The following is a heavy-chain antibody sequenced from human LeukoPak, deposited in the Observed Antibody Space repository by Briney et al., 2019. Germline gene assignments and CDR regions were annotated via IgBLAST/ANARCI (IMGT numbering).Heavy chain of an antibody. CDR3: TRESRLLWFGELLD. CDR1: GFSFGDYA. Sequence: GGSLRLSCTASGFSFGDYAMSWFRQAPGKGLEWVGFIRSKAYGGTTEYAASVKGRFTISRDDSKSIAYLQMNGLKTEDTAVYYCTRESRLLWFGELLDWGQGTLVTVSS. V-gene: IGHV3-49*03. J-gene: IGHJ4*02. D-gene: IGHD3-10*01. CDR2: IRSKAYGGTT.